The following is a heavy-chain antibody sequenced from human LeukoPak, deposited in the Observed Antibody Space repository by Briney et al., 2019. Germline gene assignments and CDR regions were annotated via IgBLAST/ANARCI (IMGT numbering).Heavy chain of an antibody. D-gene: IGHD6-13*01. CDR3: ARTHSSSFNWFDP. CDR2: FYDSGNT. CDR1: GYSISSGYY. Sequence: SETLSLTCTVSGYSISSGYYWGWIRQPPGKGLEWIGSFYDSGNTYYNPSLKSRVTISVDTSKNQFSLKLSSVTAADTAVYYCARTHSSSFNWFDPWGQGTLVTVSS. J-gene: IGHJ5*02. V-gene: IGHV4-38-2*02.